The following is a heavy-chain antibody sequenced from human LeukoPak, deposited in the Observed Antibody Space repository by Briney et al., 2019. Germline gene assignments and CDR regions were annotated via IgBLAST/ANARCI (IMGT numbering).Heavy chain of an antibody. D-gene: IGHD7-27*01. CDR2: IKQDETET. J-gene: IGHJ4*02. V-gene: IGHV3-7*01. CDR3: ARDSGDRPQAAGYFFDY. CDR1: GFSFGTHW. Sequence: GSLRLSCAASGFSFGTHWMAWVRQPPGAGPEWVANIKQDETETYYADAVRGRFTITRDNAKNSLYLQMDNLRGEDTAVYYCARDSGDRPQAAGYFFDYWGQGSLVTVSS.